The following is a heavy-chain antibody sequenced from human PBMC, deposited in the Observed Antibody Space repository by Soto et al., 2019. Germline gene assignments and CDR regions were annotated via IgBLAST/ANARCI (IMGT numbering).Heavy chain of an antibody. D-gene: IGHD2-8*01. CDR3: ARELYRIAY. J-gene: IGHJ4*02. CDR2: IYSGGST. Sequence: GGSLRPSCAASGYTVSSNYMSWVRQAPGKGLEWVSVIYSGGSTYYADSVKGRFTISRDNSKNTLYLQMNSLRAEDTAVYYCARELYRIAYWGQGTLVTVSS. V-gene: IGHV3-66*01. CDR1: GYTVSSNY.